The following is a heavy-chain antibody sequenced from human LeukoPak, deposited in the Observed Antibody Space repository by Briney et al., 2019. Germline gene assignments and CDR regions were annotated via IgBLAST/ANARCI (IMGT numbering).Heavy chain of an antibody. CDR2: ISWNSGSI. J-gene: IGHJ4*02. CDR1: GFTFDDYA. D-gene: IGHD3-16*01. V-gene: IGHV3-9*01. CDR3: AKVGGSDY. Sequence: GRSLRLSCAASGFTFDDYAMHWVRQALGKGLEWVSGISWNSGSIGYADSVKGRFTISRDNARNSLYLQMNSLRAEDTALYYCAKVGGSDYWGQGTLVTVSS.